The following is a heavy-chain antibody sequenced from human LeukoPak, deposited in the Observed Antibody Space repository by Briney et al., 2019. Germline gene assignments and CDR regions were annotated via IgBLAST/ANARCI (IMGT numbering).Heavy chain of an antibody. V-gene: IGHV3-30-3*01. CDR3: ARGRWLSIGGN. D-gene: IGHD5-24*01. CDR1: GFTFSSYA. J-gene: IGHJ4*02. CDR2: ISYDGSNK. Sequence: PGGSLRLSCAAPGFTFSSYAMHWVRQAPGKGLEWVAVISYDGSNKYYADSVKGRFTISRDNSKNTLYLQMNSLRAEDTAVYYCARGRWLSIGGNWGQGTLVTVSS.